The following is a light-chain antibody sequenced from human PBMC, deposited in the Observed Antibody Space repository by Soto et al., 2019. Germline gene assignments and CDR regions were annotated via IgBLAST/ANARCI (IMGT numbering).Light chain of an antibody. CDR3: QQYGSSPLT. V-gene: IGKV3-20*01. J-gene: IGKJ4*01. CDR2: GAS. Sequence: EIVLTQSPGTLSLSPGERATLSCRASQSLSSTYLAWYQQKPGQAPRVLIYGASSRATGIPDRFSGSGSGTDFTLTITRLETEDFAIYYCQQYGSSPLTFGRGTRVEIK. CDR1: QSLSSTY.